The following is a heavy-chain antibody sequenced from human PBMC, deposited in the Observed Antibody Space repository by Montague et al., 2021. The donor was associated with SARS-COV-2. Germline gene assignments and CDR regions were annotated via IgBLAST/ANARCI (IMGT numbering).Heavy chain of an antibody. D-gene: IGHD5-12*01. CDR1: GGSFNNYY. Sequence: SETLSLTCTVSGGSFNNYYWSWIRQPPGKGLEWIGYVHHDGSSGSANYNHSVWSRVTISVDKPKKQYSLHLSSVNPADTAVYFCARVFDNSGYALDYWGQGTQVTVSS. CDR2: VHHDGSSGSA. CDR3: ARVFDNSGYALDY. V-gene: IGHV4-59*01. J-gene: IGHJ4*02.